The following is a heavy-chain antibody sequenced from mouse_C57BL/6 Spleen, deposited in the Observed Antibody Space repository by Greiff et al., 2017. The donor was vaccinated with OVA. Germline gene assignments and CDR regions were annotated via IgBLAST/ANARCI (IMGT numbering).Heavy chain of an antibody. CDR3: ARGELRLRAMDY. J-gene: IGHJ4*01. CDR2: IDPSDSYT. V-gene: IGHV1-50*01. Sequence: VKLQQPGAELVKPGASVKLSCKASGYTFTSYWMQWVKQRPGQGLEWIGEIDPSDSYTNYNQKFKGKATLTVDTSSSTAYMQLSSLTSEDSAVYYCARGELRLRAMDYWGQGTSVTVSS. CDR1: GYTFTSYW. D-gene: IGHD3-2*02.